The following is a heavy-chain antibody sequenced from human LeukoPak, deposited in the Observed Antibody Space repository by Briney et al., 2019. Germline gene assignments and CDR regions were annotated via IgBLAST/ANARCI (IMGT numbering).Heavy chain of an antibody. CDR1: GFTFSSYA. Sequence: GGSLRLSCAASGFTFSSYAMSWIRQAPGKGLEWVSAISGSGGSTYYADSVKGRFTISRDNSKNTLYLQMNSLRAEDTAVYYCAKDNQWLVQTFDYWGQGTLVTVSS. V-gene: IGHV3-23*01. J-gene: IGHJ4*02. D-gene: IGHD6-19*01. CDR2: ISGSGGST. CDR3: AKDNQWLVQTFDY.